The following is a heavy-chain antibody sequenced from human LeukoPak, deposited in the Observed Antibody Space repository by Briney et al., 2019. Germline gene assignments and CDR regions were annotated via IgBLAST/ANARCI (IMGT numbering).Heavy chain of an antibody. J-gene: IGHJ4*02. CDR3: ASERAIAYLRPYYFDY. D-gene: IGHD2-21*01. Sequence: PGGSLRLSCAASGFTFSDYYMSWIRQAPGKGLEWISYISSSGSTIYYADSVKGRFTISRDNARNSLYLQMNSLRAEDTAVYYCASERAIAYLRPYYFDYWGQGTLVTVSS. CDR1: GFTFSDYY. CDR2: ISSSGSTI. V-gene: IGHV3-11*01.